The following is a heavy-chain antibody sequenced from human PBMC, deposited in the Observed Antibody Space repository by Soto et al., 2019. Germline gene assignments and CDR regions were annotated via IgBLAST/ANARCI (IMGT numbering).Heavy chain of an antibody. Sequence: PSAAQSLTCDVCGGSFSSYWWWWNRQPKEKGLEWIGEINHSGSTNYNPSLKGRVTISVDTSKNQFSLKLSSVTAADTAVYYCARGFNGYYDILRHMGRNRYYDMDVWGKGTTVTVSS. J-gene: IGHJ6*03. CDR3: ARGFNGYYDILRHMGRNRYYDMDV. V-gene: IGHV4-34*01. CDR1: GGSFSSYW. D-gene: IGHD3-9*01. CDR2: INHSGST.